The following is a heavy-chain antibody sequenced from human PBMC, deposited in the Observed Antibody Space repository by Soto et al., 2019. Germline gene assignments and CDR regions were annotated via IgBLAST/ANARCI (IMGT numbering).Heavy chain of an antibody. CDR3: APLSVSLSGPYGIHV. D-gene: IGHD2-15*01. Sequence: SETLSLTCSVSGYSVSSSDYYWAWILEPPGKGLEWIGSMLYSGLTYYNPSLKNLVTLSVDTSKNQFSVRLNSVTASDTAVDYCAPLSVSLSGPYGIHVWGQGTTVTVSS. CDR2: MLYSGLT. J-gene: IGHJ6*02. V-gene: IGHV4-39*01. CDR1: GYSVSSSDYY.